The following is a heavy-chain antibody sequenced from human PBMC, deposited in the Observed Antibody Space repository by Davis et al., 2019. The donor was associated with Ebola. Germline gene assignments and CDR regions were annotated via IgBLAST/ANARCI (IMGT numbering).Heavy chain of an antibody. V-gene: IGHV5-51*01. CDR3: ARQGITMVRGANDAFDI. CDR2: IYPGDSDT. J-gene: IGHJ3*02. Sequence: GESLKISCKGSGYSFTSYYIGWVRQMPGKGLEWMGIIYPGDSDTRYSPSFQGQVTISADKSISTAYLQWSSLKASDTAMYYCARQGITMVRGANDAFDIWGQGTMVTVSS. D-gene: IGHD3-10*01. CDR1: GYSFTSYY.